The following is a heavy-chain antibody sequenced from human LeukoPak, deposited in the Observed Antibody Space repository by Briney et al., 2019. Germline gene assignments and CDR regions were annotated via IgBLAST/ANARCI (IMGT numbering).Heavy chain of an antibody. J-gene: IGHJ4*02. CDR3: ARVVGALFSTYYYDSSGYRDFDY. CDR1: GYTFTSYG. CDR2: ISAYNGNT. V-gene: IGHV1-18*01. Sequence: ASVKVSCKASGYTFTSYGISWVRQAPGQGLEWMGCISAYNGNTNYAQKLQGRVTMTTDTSTSTAYMELRSLRSDDTAVYYCARVVGALFSTYYYDSSGYRDFDYWGQGTLVTVSS. D-gene: IGHD3-22*01.